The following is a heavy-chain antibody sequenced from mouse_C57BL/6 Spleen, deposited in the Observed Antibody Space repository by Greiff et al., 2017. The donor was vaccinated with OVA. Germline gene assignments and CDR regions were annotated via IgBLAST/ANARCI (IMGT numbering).Heavy chain of an antibody. CDR1: GFTFSDYG. CDR3: AKYDYEGDAMDY. V-gene: IGHV5-17*01. CDR2: ISSGSSTI. D-gene: IGHD2-4*01. Sequence: EVQLVESGGGLVKPGGSLKLSCAASGFTFSDYGMHWVRQAPEKGLEWVAYISSGSSTIYYADTVKGRFTISRDNAKNTLFLQMTSLRSEETAMYYCAKYDYEGDAMDYWGQGTSVTVSS. J-gene: IGHJ4*01.